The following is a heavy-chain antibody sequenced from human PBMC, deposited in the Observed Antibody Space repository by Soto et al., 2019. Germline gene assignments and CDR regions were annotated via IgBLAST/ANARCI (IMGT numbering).Heavy chain of an antibody. CDR1: GYTFTSYG. CDR2: ISAYNGNT. D-gene: IGHD3-10*01. V-gene: IGHV1-18*01. J-gene: IGHJ4*02. CDR3: ARGWFGEFVSYFDY. Sequence: ASVKVSCKASGYTFTSYGISWVLQAPGQGLEWMGWISAYNGNTNYAQKLQGRVTMTTDTSTSAAYMELRSLRSDDTAVYCCARGWFGEFVSYFDYWGQGPLVTVSS.